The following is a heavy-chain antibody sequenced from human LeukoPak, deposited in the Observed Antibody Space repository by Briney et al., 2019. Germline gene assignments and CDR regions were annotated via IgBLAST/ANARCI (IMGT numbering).Heavy chain of an antibody. CDR1: GGSFSGYD. Sequence: SETLSLTCAVYGGSFSGYDWSWIRQPPGKGLEWIGEINHSGSTNYNPSLKSRVTISVDTSKNQFSLKLSSVTAADTAVYYCARGGDIVVVPAAPRGYNWFDPWGQGTLVTVSS. CDR2: INHSGST. J-gene: IGHJ5*02. D-gene: IGHD2-2*01. V-gene: IGHV4-34*01. CDR3: ARGGDIVVVPAAPRGYNWFDP.